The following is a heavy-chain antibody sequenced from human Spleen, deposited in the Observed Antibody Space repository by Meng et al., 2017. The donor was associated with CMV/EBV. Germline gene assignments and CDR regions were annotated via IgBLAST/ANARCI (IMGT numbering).Heavy chain of an antibody. CDR3: AKRDGSGSYYLDY. J-gene: IGHJ4*02. CDR2: ISGSGGST. V-gene: IGHV3-23*01. Sequence: GESLKISCAASGFTFNNYAMNWVRQAPGKGLEWVSIISGSGGSTYYADSVKGRFTISRDNSKNTLYLQMNSLRAEDTAVYYCAKRDGSGSYYLDYWGQGTLVTVSS. D-gene: IGHD3-10*01. CDR1: GFTFNNYA.